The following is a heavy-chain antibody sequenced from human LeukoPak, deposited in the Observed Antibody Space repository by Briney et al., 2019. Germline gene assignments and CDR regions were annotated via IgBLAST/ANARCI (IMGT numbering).Heavy chain of an antibody. J-gene: IGHJ4*02. CDR2: INPSGGST. CDR3: ARRPAHDYYDSSGYIDY. CDR1: GYTFTSYY. D-gene: IGHD3-22*01. Sequence: ASVKVSCKASGYTFTSYYMHWVRQAPGQGLEWMGLINPSGGSTSYAQKFQGRVTMTRDTSTSTVYMELSSLRSEDTAVYYCARRPAHDYYDSSGYIDYWGQGTLVTVSS. V-gene: IGHV1-46*01.